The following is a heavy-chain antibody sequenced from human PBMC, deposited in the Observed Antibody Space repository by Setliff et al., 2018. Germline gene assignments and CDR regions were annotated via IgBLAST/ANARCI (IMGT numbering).Heavy chain of an antibody. V-gene: IGHV3-15*01. CDR1: GFPFSNAW. CDR3: ARDPHFDS. Sequence: GGSLRLSCAASGFPFSNAWMTWVRQAPGKGLEWVGRIKSKTDRGTTDYAAPVKGRFTFSRDNAKNSLYLQMNSLRAEDTAVYYCARDPHFDSWGQGTLVTVSS. J-gene: IGHJ4*02. CDR2: IKSKTDRGTT.